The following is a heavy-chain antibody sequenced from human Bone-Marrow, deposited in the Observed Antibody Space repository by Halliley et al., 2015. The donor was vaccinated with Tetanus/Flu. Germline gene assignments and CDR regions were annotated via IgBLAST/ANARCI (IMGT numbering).Heavy chain of an antibody. D-gene: IGHD3-16*01. Sequence: LRLSCTVSGGSISSSSYYWGWIRQPPGKGLEWIGSIYDSGRTYYNPSLKSRVTISVGTPKNQFSLKLSSVTAADTAVYYCARGLGMDVWGQGTTVTVSS. CDR1: GGSISSSSYY. V-gene: IGHV4-39*01. J-gene: IGHJ6*02. CDR3: ARGLGMDV. CDR2: IYDSGRT.